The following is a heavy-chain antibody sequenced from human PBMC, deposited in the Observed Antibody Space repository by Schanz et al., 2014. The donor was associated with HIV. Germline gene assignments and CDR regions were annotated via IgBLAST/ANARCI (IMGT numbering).Heavy chain of an antibody. V-gene: IGHV3-30*03. J-gene: IGHJ6*02. CDR2: ISYDGNTK. Sequence: VQLLESGGGLVQPGGSLRLSCAASGFMFSSYGMSWVRQAPGKGLEWVALISYDGNTKYYADSVKGRFSISRDKSKNTLYLQMNSLRVEDTAVYYCARETVNYYYGMDVWGQGTTVTVSS. CDR3: ARETVNYYYGMDV. D-gene: IGHD4-4*01. CDR1: GFMFSSYG.